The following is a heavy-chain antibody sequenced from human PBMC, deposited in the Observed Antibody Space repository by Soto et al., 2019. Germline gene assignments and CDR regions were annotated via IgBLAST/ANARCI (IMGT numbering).Heavy chain of an antibody. J-gene: IGHJ2*01. D-gene: IGHD4-4*01. V-gene: IGHV1-18*01. CDR3: ARDRHSDATTSGPDWYFDL. Sequence: QVQLVQSGTEVKKPGASVKVSCKASGYRFSDYGISWVRQAPGQGLEWMGWVSAYNGNTYHPQKFQGRVTLTTDTSTSTAYMEVRSLRYDDTAVYYCARDRHSDATTSGPDWYFDLWGRGTLVTVSS. CDR1: GYRFSDYG. CDR2: VSAYNGNT.